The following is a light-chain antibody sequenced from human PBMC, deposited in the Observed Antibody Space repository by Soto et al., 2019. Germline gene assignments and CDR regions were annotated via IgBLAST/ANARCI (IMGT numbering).Light chain of an antibody. CDR2: DAS. CDR3: QQYYTYPQT. V-gene: IGKV3-11*01. Sequence: EIVLTQSPATLSLSPGERATLSCRASQSVSSYLAWYQQKPGQAPRLLIYDASNRATGIPARFSGSGSGTDFTLTISSLEPEDFAVYYCQQYYTYPQTFGQGTKLEIK. CDR1: QSVSSY. J-gene: IGKJ2*01.